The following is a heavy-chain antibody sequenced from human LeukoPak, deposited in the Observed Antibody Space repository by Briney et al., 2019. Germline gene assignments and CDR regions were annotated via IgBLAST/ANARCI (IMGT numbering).Heavy chain of an antibody. V-gene: IGHV1-18*04. Sequence: GASVKVSCKASGYTFTSYGISWVRQAPGQGLEWMGWISAYNGNTNYAQKLQGRVTMTTDTSTSTAYMELRSLRSDDTAVYYCARDSPHYYGSGCRAWGQGTLVTVSS. J-gene: IGHJ5*02. CDR2: ISAYNGNT. D-gene: IGHD3-10*01. CDR3: ARDSPHYYGSGCRA. CDR1: GYTFTSYG.